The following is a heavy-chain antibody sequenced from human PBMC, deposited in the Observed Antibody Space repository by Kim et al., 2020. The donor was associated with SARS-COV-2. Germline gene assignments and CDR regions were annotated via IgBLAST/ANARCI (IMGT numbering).Heavy chain of an antibody. J-gene: IGHJ4*02. Sequence: ASVKVSCKASGYTFTSYAMHWVRQAPGQRLEWMGWINAGNGNTKYSQKFQGRVTITRDTSASTAYMELSSLRSEDTAVYYCAAGRDGSYWDEIDYWGQGTLVTVSS. CDR3: AAGRDGSYWDEIDY. V-gene: IGHV1-3*01. CDR2: INAGNGNT. CDR1: GYTFTSYA. D-gene: IGHD1-26*01.